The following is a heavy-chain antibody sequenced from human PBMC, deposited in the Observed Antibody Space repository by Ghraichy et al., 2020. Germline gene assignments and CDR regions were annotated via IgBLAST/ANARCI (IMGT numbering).Heavy chain of an antibody. V-gene: IGHV3-21*01. CDR3: ATTADYLYFDY. Sequence: LSLTCAASGFTFSSYSMNWVRQAPGKGLEWVSSISSRSDYIYYADSLKGRFTVSRDNADNSLFLQMNSLRAEDMAVYYCATTADYLYFDYWGQGTLVTVSS. D-gene: IGHD4-11*01. CDR2: ISSRSDYI. CDR1: GFTFSSYS. J-gene: IGHJ4*02.